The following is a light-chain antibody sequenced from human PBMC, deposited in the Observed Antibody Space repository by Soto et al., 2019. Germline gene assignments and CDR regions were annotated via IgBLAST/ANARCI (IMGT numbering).Light chain of an antibody. CDR1: QSVTKNQ. CDR3: YQYGNTPPT. CDR2: GAS. Sequence: EIVMTQSPGTLSLSPGERGTLSCRASQSVTKNQLAWFRQKPGQAPRLLIWGASNRATGIPDRFSGSGSGTDFTLTISRLESEDFVMFYCYQYGNTPPTFGQGTKVEIK. J-gene: IGKJ1*01. V-gene: IGKV3-20*01.